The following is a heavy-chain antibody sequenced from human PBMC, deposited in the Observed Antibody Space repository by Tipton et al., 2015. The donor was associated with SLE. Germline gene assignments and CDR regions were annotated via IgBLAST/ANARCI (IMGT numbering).Heavy chain of an antibody. CDR2: IIPLFRTT. CDR1: GGTFSKYG. J-gene: IGHJ1*01. CDR3: ATVVASAGPAGEHFQH. V-gene: IGHV1-69*01. D-gene: IGHD6-13*01. Sequence: QLVQSGAEVKKPGSSMNVSCEASGGTFSKYGISWVRQAPGQGLEWLGGIIPLFRTTSYAQKFQGRVTIVADESTSTAYMELSSLTSEDSAVYYCATVVASAGPAGEHFQHWGQGTLVTVSS.